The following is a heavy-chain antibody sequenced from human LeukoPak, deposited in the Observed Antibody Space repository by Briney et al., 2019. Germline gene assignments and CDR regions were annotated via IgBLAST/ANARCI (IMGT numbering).Heavy chain of an antibody. CDR2: IYTSGST. CDR1: GGSISSYY. J-gene: IGHJ4*02. D-gene: IGHD3-22*01. V-gene: IGHV4-4*07. Sequence: SDTLSLTCTVSGGSISSYYWSWLRQPAGKGLEWIGRIYTSGSTNYNPSLKSRVTMSVDTSKNQFSLKLSSVTAADTAVYYCASGGYSYFDYWGQGTLVTVSS. CDR3: ASGGYSYFDY.